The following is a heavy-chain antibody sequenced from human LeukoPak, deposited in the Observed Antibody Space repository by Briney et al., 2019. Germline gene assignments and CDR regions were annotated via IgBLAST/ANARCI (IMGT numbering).Heavy chain of an antibody. CDR1: GFTFSSYW. J-gene: IGHJ5*01. Sequence: GGSLRLSCAASGFTFSSYWMSWVRQAPGKGLEWVANINQDGSEKYYVDSVKGRFTLSRANAKNSLYLQMNSLRAEDTAVYYCARDSLRAWAWDQGSLVTVSS. CDR3: ARDSLRAWA. V-gene: IGHV3-7*01. D-gene: IGHD3-16*02. CDR2: INQDGSEK.